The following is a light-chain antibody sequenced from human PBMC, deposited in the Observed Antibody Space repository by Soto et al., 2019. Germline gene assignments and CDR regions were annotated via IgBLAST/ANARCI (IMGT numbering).Light chain of an antibody. V-gene: IGLV1-40*01. J-gene: IGLJ3*02. CDR2: ANI. Sequence: QSVLTQPPSVSGAPGQRVTISCTGSSSNIGADYDILWYQHLPGTAPKLLIYANINRPLGVPDRFSGSKSGTSASLAITELQAEDEADYYCQSYDSSLSGWLFGGGTKLTVL. CDR3: QSYDSSLSGWL. CDR1: SSNIGADYD.